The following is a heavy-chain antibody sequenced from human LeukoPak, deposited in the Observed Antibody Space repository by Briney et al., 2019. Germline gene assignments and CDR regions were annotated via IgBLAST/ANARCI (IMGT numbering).Heavy chain of an antibody. D-gene: IGHD7-27*01. Sequence: PGGSLRLSCAASGFTFSSYSMNWVRQAPGKGLEWVSSISSSSSYIYYADSVKGRFTISRDTAKNSLYLQMNSLRAEDTAVYYCARSVPSWGGIDYWGQGTLVTVSS. CDR1: GFTFSSYS. J-gene: IGHJ4*02. CDR2: ISSSSSYI. V-gene: IGHV3-21*01. CDR3: ARSVPSWGGIDY.